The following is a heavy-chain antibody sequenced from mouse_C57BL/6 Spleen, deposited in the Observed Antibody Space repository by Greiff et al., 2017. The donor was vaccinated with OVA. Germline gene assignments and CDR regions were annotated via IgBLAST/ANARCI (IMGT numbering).Heavy chain of an antibody. V-gene: IGHV5-9*01. J-gene: IGHJ4*01. CDR3: ARQGYYGSSPYAMDD. Sequence: EVKLVESGGGLVKPGGSLKLSCAASGFTFSSYTMSWVRQTPEKRLEWVATISGGGGNTYYPDSVKGRFTISRDNAKNTLYLQMSSLRSEDTALYDCARQGYYGSSPYAMDDWGQGTSVTVSS. CDR1: GFTFSSYT. CDR2: ISGGGGNT. D-gene: IGHD1-1*01.